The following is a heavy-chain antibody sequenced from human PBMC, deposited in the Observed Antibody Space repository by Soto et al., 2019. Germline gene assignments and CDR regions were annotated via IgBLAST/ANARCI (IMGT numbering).Heavy chain of an antibody. CDR2: ISYDGSNK. CDR1: GFTFSSYG. J-gene: IGHJ4*02. V-gene: IGHV3-30*18. Sequence: QVQLVESGGGVVQPGRSLRLSCAASGFTFSSYGMHWDRQAPGKGLEWVAVISYDGSNKYYADSVKGRFTISRDNSKNTLYLQMNSLRAEDTAVYYCAKGAYYYGSGSYYNPVYFDYWGQGTLVTVSS. D-gene: IGHD3-10*01. CDR3: AKGAYYYGSGSYYNPVYFDY.